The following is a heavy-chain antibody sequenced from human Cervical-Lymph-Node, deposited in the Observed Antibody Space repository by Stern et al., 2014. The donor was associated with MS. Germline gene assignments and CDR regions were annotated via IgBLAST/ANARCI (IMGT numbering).Heavy chain of an antibody. CDR3: ARGWSYDILTAYSY. J-gene: IGHJ4*02. CDR2: IIPIFGTA. V-gene: IGHV1-69*01. CDR1: GGTFRNYA. Sequence: QMQLVQSGAEVKKPGSSVKVSCKASGGTFRNYAISWVRQAPGQGLEWMGGIIPIFGTANYAQRFQGRVTITADESTSTAYMELSSLRFEDTAVYYCARGWSYDILTAYSYWGQGTLVTVSS. D-gene: IGHD3-9*01.